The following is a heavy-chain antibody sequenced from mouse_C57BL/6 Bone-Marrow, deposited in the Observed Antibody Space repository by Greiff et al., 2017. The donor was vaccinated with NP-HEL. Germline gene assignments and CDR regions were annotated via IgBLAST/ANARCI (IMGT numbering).Heavy chain of an antibody. CDR1: GYSITSDY. CDR3: ASLYYSNSWVMDY. V-gene: IGHV3-8*01. D-gene: IGHD2-5*01. CDR2: ISYSGST. J-gene: IGHJ4*01. Sequence: EVKLVESGPGLAKPSQTLSLTCSVTGYSITSDYWNWIRKFPGNKLEYMGYISYSGSTYYNPPLKSRISITRDTSKNQYYLQLNSVTTEDTATYYCASLYYSNSWVMDYWGQGTSVTVSS.